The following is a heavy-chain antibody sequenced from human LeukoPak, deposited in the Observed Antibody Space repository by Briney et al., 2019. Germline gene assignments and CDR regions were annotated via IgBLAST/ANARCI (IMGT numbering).Heavy chain of an antibody. D-gene: IGHD1-7*01. CDR3: AREGKMPNWNYADFDY. J-gene: IGHJ4*02. CDR2: INPNSGGT. Sequence: GASVKVSCKASGYTFTGYYMHWVRQAPGQGLEWMGWINPNSGGTNYAQKFQGRVTMTRDTSISTAYMELSRLRSDDTAVYYCAREGKMPNWNYADFDYWGQGTLVTVSS. V-gene: IGHV1-2*02. CDR1: GYTFTGYY.